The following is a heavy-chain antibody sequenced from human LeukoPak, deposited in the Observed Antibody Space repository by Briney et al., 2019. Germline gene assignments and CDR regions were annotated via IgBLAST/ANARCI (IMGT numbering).Heavy chain of an antibody. CDR2: INPNSGGT. V-gene: IGHV1-2*02. D-gene: IGHD3-3*01. CDR3: ARSTIFGVVIIAHFDY. J-gene: IGHJ4*02. CDR1: GYTFTGYY. Sequence: ASVKVSCKASGYTFTGYYMHWVRQAPGQGLEWMGWINPNSGGTNYAQKFQGRVTMTRDTSISTAYMELSGLRSDDTAVYYCARSTIFGVVIIAHFDYWGQGTLVTVSS.